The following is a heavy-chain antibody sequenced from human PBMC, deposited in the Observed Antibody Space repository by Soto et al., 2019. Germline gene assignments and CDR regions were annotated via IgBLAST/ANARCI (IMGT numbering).Heavy chain of an antibody. CDR3: ARDKDLVAMFDY. J-gene: IGHJ4*02. CDR2: MSGGGGST. Sequence: GGSLRLSCAASGFTFSNYAMSWLRQAPGKRLEWVSAMSGGGGSTYYADSVKGRFTISRDNSKNTLYLQMNSLRAEDTAVYYSARDKDLVAMFDYWGQGTMVTVSS. D-gene: IGHD5-12*01. CDR1: GFTFSNYA. V-gene: IGHV3-23*01.